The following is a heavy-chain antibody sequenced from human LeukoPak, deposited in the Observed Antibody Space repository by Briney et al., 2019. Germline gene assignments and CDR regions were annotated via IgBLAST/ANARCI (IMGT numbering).Heavy chain of an antibody. D-gene: IGHD5-12*01. CDR1: GFTFSSYA. CDR3: AKAWWLRQDAFDI. Sequence: GGSLRLSCVASGFTFSSYAMSWVRQAPGKGLEWVSAISGSGGSTYYADSVKGRFTISRDNSKNTLYLQMNSLRAEDTAVYYCAKAWWLRQDAFDIWGQGTMVTVSS. J-gene: IGHJ3*02. V-gene: IGHV3-23*01. CDR2: ISGSGGST.